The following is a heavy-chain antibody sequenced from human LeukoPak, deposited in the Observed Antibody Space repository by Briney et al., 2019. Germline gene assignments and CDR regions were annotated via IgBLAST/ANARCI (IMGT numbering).Heavy chain of an antibody. D-gene: IGHD3-22*01. CDR3: AREPTKYYYDSSGYYDY. Sequence: GASVKVSCKASGGTFSSYAISWVRQAPGQGLEWMGGIIPIFGTANYAQKFQGRVTITADESTSTAYMELSSLRSEDTAVYYCAREPTKYYYDSSGYYDYWGQGTLVTVSS. CDR1: GGTFSSYA. V-gene: IGHV1-69*13. CDR2: IIPIFGTA. J-gene: IGHJ4*02.